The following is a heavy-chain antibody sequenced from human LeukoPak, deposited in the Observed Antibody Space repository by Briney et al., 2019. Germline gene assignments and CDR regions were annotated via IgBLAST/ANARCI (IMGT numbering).Heavy chain of an antibody. D-gene: IGHD3-10*01. V-gene: IGHV3-7*03. CDR2: IRQDGSQK. CDR3: ARVLWFGEILYFDY. CDR1: GFTFSNFW. J-gene: IGHJ4*02. Sequence: GGSLRLSCAASGFTFSNFWMSWVRQAPGKGLEWVATIRQDGSQKYYVDSVKGRFTISRDNAKNSLYLQMNSLRGEDTAVYYCARVLWFGEILYFDYWGQGTLVTVSS.